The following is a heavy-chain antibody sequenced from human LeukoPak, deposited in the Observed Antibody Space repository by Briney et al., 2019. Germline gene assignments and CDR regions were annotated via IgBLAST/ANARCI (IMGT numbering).Heavy chain of an antibody. J-gene: IGHJ4*02. V-gene: IGHV3-23*01. CDR1: GFTFSTFA. CDR3: AQDPRRDYESDY. Sequence: PGGPLRLSCAASGFTFSTFAMTWVRQAPGKGLEWVSTISSGDNTYYPDSVKGRFIISRDSSKNTLYLQMNRLRAEDTAVYYCAQDPRRDYESDYWGQGTLVTVSS. D-gene: IGHD4-17*01. CDR2: ISSGDNT.